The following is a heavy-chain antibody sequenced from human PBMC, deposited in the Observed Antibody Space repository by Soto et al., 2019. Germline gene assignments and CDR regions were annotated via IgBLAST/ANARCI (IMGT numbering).Heavy chain of an antibody. CDR2: VYPGDSDA. D-gene: IGHD3-10*01. V-gene: IGHV5-51*01. CDR1: GYSFTSYW. Sequence: PGESLKISCKGSGYSFTSYWIGWVRQMPGKGPEWMGTVYPGDSDARNSPSFQGQVTMSADKSINTAYLQWSSLRASDTAMYYCARLRGSGTYYKNDYYYYMDVWGQGTTVTVSS. CDR3: ARLRGSGTYYKNDYYYYMDV. J-gene: IGHJ6*03.